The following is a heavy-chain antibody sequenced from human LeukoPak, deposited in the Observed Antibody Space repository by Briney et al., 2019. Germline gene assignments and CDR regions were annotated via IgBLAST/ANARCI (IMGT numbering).Heavy chain of an antibody. CDR1: GGSISSYY. Sequence: SETLSLTCTVSGGSISSYYWSCIRQPAGKALEWIGRIYTSGRTNCNPSLKSRVTMSVDPSKNQFSLKLSSVTAAETAVYYCARGGRFRSGRYYYWGQGTLVTVSS. D-gene: IGHD1-26*01. J-gene: IGHJ4*02. V-gene: IGHV4-4*07. CDR3: ARGGRFRSGRYYY. CDR2: IYTSGRT.